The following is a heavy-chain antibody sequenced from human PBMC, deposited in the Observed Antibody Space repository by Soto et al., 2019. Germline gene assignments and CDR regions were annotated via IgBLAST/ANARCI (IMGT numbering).Heavy chain of an antibody. CDR1: GGTFSSYT. CDR2: IIPILGIA. Sequence: QVQLVQSGAEVKKPGSSVKVSCKASGGTFSSYTISWVRQAHGQGLEWMGRIIPILGIANYAQKFQGRVTIPADKSTSTAYMELSSLRSEDTAVYYCARVGYFDQAGWGQGTMVTVSS. J-gene: IGHJ3*01. D-gene: IGHD3-9*01. V-gene: IGHV1-69*02. CDR3: ARVGYFDQAG.